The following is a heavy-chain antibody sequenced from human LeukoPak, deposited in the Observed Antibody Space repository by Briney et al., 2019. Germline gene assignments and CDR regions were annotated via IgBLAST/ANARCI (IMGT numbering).Heavy chain of an antibody. Sequence: APVKVSCKASGYTFTCYYMHWVRQAPGQGLGWMGRINPNSGGTNYAQKFQGRVTMTRDTSISTAYMELSRLRSDDTAVYYCARALWFGEFDAFDIWGQGTMVTVSS. J-gene: IGHJ3*02. CDR3: ARALWFGEFDAFDI. CDR2: INPNSGGT. CDR1: GYTFTCYY. D-gene: IGHD3-10*01. V-gene: IGHV1-2*06.